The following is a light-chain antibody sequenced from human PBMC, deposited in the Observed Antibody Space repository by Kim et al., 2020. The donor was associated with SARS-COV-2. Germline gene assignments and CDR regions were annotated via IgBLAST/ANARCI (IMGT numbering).Light chain of an antibody. Sequence: SPGERATLSCRASQSVSSNYLAWYQQKPGQAPRLLIYGASSRATGIPDRFSGSGSGTDFTLNITRLEPEDFAVYYCQQYSSSPATFGQGTKVEVK. CDR3: QQYSSSPAT. CDR1: QSVSSNY. V-gene: IGKV3-20*01. J-gene: IGKJ1*01. CDR2: GAS.